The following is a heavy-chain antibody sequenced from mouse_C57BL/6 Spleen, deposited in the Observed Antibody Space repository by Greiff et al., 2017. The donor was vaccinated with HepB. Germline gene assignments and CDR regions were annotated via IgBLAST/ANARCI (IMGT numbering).Heavy chain of an antibody. D-gene: IGHD2-4*01. V-gene: IGHV1-55*01. CDR3: ARAAPYDYDKGYFDV. J-gene: IGHJ1*03. CDR2: IYPGSGST. Sequence: QVQLQQPGAELVKPGASVKMSCKASGYTFTSYWITWVKQRPGQGLEWIGDIYPGSGSTNYNEKFKSKATLTVDTSSSTAYMQPSSLTSEGSAVYYCARAAPYDYDKGYFDVWGTGTTVTVSS. CDR1: GYTFTSYW.